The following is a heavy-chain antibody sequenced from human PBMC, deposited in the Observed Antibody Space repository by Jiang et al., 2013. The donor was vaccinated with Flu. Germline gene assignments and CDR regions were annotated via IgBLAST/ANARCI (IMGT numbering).Heavy chain of an antibody. J-gene: IGHJ1*01. V-gene: IGHV1-18*04. CDR2: ISAYNGNT. CDR1: GYTFTSYG. D-gene: IGHD3-22*01. Sequence: VKVSCKASGYTFTSYGISWVRQAPGQGLEWMGWISAYNGNTNYAQKLQGRVTMTTDTSTSTAYMELRSLRSDDTAVYYCARDTLGYYYDSNRYFQHWGQGTLVTVSS. CDR3: ARDTLGYYYDSNRYFQH.